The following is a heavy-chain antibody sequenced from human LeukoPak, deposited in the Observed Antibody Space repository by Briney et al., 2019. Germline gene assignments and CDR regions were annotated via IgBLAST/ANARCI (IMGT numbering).Heavy chain of an antibody. CDR1: GFTFNSYG. V-gene: IGHV3-30*18. CDR3: AKGSFSNWFDY. CDR2: LSFDGSYK. D-gene: IGHD4-11*01. Sequence: PGRSLRLSCAASGFTFNSYGMHWVRQAPVKGLEWVAVLSFDGSYKYYADSVKGRFTISRDNSKNTLYLQMNSLRADDTAVYYCAKGSFSNWFDYWGQGTLVTVSS. J-gene: IGHJ4*02.